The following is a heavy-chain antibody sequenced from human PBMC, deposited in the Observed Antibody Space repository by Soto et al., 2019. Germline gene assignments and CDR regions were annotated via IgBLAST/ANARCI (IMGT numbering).Heavy chain of an antibody. CDR2: IIPILGIA. Sequence: SVKVSCKASGYTFTSYDINWVRQATGQGLEWMGRIIPILGIANYAQKFQGRVTITADKSTSTAYMELSSLRSEDTAVYYCASSYCSGGSCYEDAFDIWGQGTMVTVSS. V-gene: IGHV1-69*04. J-gene: IGHJ3*02. CDR1: GYTFTSYD. D-gene: IGHD2-15*01. CDR3: ASSYCSGGSCYEDAFDI.